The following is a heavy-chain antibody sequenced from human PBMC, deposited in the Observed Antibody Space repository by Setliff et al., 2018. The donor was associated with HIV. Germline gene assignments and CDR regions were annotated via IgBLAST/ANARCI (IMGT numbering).Heavy chain of an antibody. D-gene: IGHD3-10*01. CDR1: GYSFTTYG. CDR3: SRSGVPPYYYYGMDV. Sequence: ASVKVSCKASGYSFTTYGISWVRQAPGQGLEWVGWINSYNGNTKFAQKFQGRVTMTTDTSTTTAFMELRSLKADDTGIYYCSRSGVPPYYYYGMDVWGQGTTVTVSS. CDR2: INSYNGNT. V-gene: IGHV1-18*01. J-gene: IGHJ6*02.